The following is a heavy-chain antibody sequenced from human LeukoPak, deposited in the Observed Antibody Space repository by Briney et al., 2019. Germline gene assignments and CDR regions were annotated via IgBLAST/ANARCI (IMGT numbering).Heavy chain of an antibody. V-gene: IGHV1-69*13. CDR3: ARAQYSSSSGWFDP. CDR1: GYTFNSYA. Sequence: GASVKVSCKASGYTFNSYAISWVRQAPGQGLEWMGGIIPIFGTANYAQKFQGRVTITADESTSTAYMELSSLRSEDTAVYYCARAQYSSSSGWFDPWGQGTLVTVSS. D-gene: IGHD6-6*01. CDR2: IIPIFGTA. J-gene: IGHJ5*02.